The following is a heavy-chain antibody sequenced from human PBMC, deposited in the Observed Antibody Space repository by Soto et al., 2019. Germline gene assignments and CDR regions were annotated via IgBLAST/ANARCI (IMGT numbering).Heavy chain of an antibody. CDR1: GFTFSSYA. Sequence: GGALRLSCAASGFTFSSYAMNWVRQAPGKGLEWVSVITGSGDATYYADSVKGRFTISRDNSKNTLYVQMNSLRAEDTAVYYCGKGRSYYYYYGVDVWGQGTTVTVSS. CDR3: GKGRSYYYYYGVDV. J-gene: IGHJ6*02. D-gene: IGHD1-26*01. CDR2: ITGSGDAT. V-gene: IGHV3-23*01.